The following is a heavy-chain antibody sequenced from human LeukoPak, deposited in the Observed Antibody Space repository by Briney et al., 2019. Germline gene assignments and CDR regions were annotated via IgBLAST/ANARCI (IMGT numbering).Heavy chain of an antibody. J-gene: IGHJ4*02. CDR3: ARDQYYYDSSGSRVFDY. Sequence: SETLSLTCTVPGGSISSYYWSWIRQPAGKGLEWIGRIYTSGSTNYNPSFKSRVTMSVDTSKNQFSLKLSSVTDADTAVYYCARDQYYYDSSGSRVFDYWGQGTLVTVSS. CDR2: IYTSGST. D-gene: IGHD3-22*01. CDR1: GGSISSYY. V-gene: IGHV4-4*07.